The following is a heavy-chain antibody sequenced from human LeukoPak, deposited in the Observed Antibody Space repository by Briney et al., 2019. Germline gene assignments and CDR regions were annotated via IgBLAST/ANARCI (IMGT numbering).Heavy chain of an antibody. J-gene: IGHJ3*02. CDR2: MSHSESP. CDR3: ARQPPYPSTFDI. V-gene: IGHV4-39*01. Sequence: SETLSLTCTVSGASINRSSYSWAWIRQPPGKGLEWIGSMSHSESPYYNPSLRSRVTISVDTSKNQLSLRLTSVTAADRAVYYCARQPPYPSTFDIWGQGTMVTVSS. CDR1: GASINRSSYS.